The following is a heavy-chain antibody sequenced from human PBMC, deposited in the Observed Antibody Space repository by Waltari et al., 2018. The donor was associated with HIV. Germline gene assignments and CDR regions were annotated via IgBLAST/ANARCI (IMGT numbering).Heavy chain of an antibody. CDR2: ISSSSSYI. CDR1: GSPFITYS. CDR3: ARDFWGGYYYGMDV. J-gene: IGHJ6*02. D-gene: IGHD3-16*01. Sequence: EVQLVESGGGVVKPGWSLHLSCAASGSPFITYSLNWVRQAPGKGLEWVSSISSSSSYIYYADSVKGRFTISRDNAKNSLYLQMNSLRAEDTAVYYCARDFWGGYYYGMDVWGQGTTVTVSS. V-gene: IGHV3-21*01.